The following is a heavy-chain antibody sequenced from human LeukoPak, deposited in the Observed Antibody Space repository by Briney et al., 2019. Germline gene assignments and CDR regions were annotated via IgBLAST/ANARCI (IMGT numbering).Heavy chain of an antibody. CDR2: INHSGST. Sequence: SETLSLTCAVYGGSFSGYYWSWVRQPPGKGLEWIGEINHSGSTNYNPSLKSRVTISVDTSKNQFSLKLSSVTAADTAVYYCARGRGSSSDYWGQGTLVTVSS. V-gene: IGHV4-34*01. D-gene: IGHD6-6*01. CDR1: GGSFSGYY. J-gene: IGHJ4*02. CDR3: ARGRGSSSDY.